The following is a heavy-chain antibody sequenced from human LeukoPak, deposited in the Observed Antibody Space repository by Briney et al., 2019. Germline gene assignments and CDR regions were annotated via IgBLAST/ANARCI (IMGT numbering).Heavy chain of an antibody. CDR2: ISSSSSNI. J-gene: IGHJ4*02. CDR3: AKLPYYDSSGYYDY. D-gene: IGHD3-22*01. V-gene: IGHV3-21*01. CDR1: GITVSTSY. Sequence: PGGSLRLSCAASGITVSTSYMSWVRQAPGKGLEWVSSISSSSSNIYYADSVRGRFTISRDNSKNTLYLQMNSLRAEDTAVYYCAKLPYYDSSGYYDYWGQGTLVTVSS.